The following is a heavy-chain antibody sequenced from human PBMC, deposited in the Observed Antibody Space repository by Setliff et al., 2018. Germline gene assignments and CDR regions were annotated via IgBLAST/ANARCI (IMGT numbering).Heavy chain of an antibody. D-gene: IGHD3-22*01. Sequence: SETLSLTCTVSGGSISSYYWSWIRQPPGKGLEWIGYIYYSGSTNYNPSLKSRVTISVDTSKNQFSLKLSSVTAADTAVYYCARVVGYYDSSGYYYVKWFDPWGQGTLVTVSS. CDR2: IYYSGST. V-gene: IGHV4-59*01. CDR1: GGSISSYY. CDR3: ARVVGYYDSSGYYYVKWFDP. J-gene: IGHJ5*02.